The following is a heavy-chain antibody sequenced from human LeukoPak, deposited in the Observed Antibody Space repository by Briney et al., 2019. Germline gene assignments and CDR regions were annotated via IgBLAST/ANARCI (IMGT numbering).Heavy chain of an antibody. CDR3: ARQIVLMVYAIRYFDY. V-gene: IGHV4-39*01. J-gene: IGHJ4*02. CDR1: GGSISSSSYY. D-gene: IGHD2-8*01. CDR2: IYYGGST. Sequence: SETLSLTCTVSGGSISSSSYYWGWIRQPPGKGLEWIGSIYYGGSTYYNPSLKSRVTISVDTSKNQFSLKLSSVTAADTAVYYCARQIVLMVYAIRYFDYWGQGTLVTVSS.